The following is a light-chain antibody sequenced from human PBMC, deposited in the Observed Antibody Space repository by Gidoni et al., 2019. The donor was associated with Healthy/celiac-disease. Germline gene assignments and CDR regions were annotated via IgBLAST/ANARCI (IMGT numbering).Light chain of an antibody. CDR3: QQYYTVPHT. CDR1: QSVLDSSKNKNF. J-gene: IGKJ1*01. V-gene: IGKV4-1*01. CDR2: WAS. Sequence: DILLTQSPDSLALSLGERATINCKSTQSVLDSSKNKNFLAWYQQKAGQPPKLLIYWASTRESGVPELFSGSGSGTDFSLIISGLQAEDVALYYCQQYYTVPHTFGQGTKVEIK.